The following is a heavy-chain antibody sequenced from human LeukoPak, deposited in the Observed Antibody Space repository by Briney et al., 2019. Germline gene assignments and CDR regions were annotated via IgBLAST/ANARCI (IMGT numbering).Heavy chain of an antibody. V-gene: IGHV4-59*01. CDR3: ARERDSGYDYRYFDY. CDR1: GDSISSYY. D-gene: IGHD5-12*01. J-gene: IGHJ4*02. Sequence: SETLSLTCTVSGDSISSYYWSWIRQPPGKGLEWIGYIYYSGSTNYNPSLKSRVAISVDTSKNQFSLTLSSVTAADTAVYYCARERDSGYDYRYFDYWGQGTLVTVSS. CDR2: IYYSGST.